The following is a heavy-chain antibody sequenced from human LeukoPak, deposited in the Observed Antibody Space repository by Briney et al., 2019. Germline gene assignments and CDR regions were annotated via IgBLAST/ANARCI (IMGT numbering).Heavy chain of an antibody. Sequence: GGSLRLSCAASGFTFNIFAMSWVRLAPGKEPDWVAAISSSGANTYYADSVKGRFTASRDNSKNTLYLQMNSLRAEDTAVYYCAKGDGDYAPRLWGQGTLVTVSS. CDR3: AKGDGDYAPRL. CDR2: ISSSGANT. D-gene: IGHD4-17*01. J-gene: IGHJ4*02. CDR1: GFTFNIFA. V-gene: IGHV3-23*01.